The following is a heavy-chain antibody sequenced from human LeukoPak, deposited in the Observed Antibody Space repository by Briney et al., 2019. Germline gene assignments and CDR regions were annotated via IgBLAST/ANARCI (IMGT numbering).Heavy chain of an antibody. J-gene: IGHJ4*02. Sequence: GGSLRLSCAVSGFTFSTYGMHWVRQAPGKGLEWVAVISYDGSYQAYADSVKGRFTVSRDSSKNTLYLQLNSLRPEDTGLYYCARERRRDGYNYKDYWGQGTQVSVSS. CDR2: ISYDGSYQ. CDR3: ARERRRDGYNYKDY. V-gene: IGHV3-30*04. D-gene: IGHD5-24*01. CDR1: GFTFSTYG.